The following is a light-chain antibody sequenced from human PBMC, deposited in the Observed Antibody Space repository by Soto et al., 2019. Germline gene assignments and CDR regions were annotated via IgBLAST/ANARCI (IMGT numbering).Light chain of an antibody. V-gene: IGKV1-6*01. CDR2: GAS. J-gene: IGKJ2*01. CDR3: LQDYNYPFT. CDR1: QTIRKD. Sequence: IQMTQSPSTLSASVGDRVTITCRARQTIRKDLAWYQQKPGKAPQILIYGASTLQTGVASRFSGSGSATDFTLTISSLQPEDSAAYYCLQDYNYPFTFGQGTKVDIK.